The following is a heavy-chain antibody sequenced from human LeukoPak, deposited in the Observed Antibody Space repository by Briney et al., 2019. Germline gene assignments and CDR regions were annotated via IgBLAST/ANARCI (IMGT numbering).Heavy chain of an antibody. Sequence: PGGSLRLSCAASEFTFSTYSMNWVRQAPGRGREWVSYISSSGSIMYYADSVKGRFTISRDNAKNSLYLQMSSPRAEDTTVYYCARDKYSGSYQGGFDIWGQGTMVTVSP. D-gene: IGHD1-26*01. V-gene: IGHV3-48*04. J-gene: IGHJ3*02. CDR2: ISSSGSIM. CDR1: EFTFSTYS. CDR3: ARDKYSGSYQGGFDI.